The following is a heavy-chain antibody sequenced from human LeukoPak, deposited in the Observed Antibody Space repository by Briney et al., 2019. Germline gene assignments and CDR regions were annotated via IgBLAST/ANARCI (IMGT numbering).Heavy chain of an antibody. J-gene: IGHJ4*02. CDR1: GYPFTGYY. D-gene: IGHD6-25*01. V-gene: IGHV1-18*04. Sequence: ASVKVSCKASGYPFTGYYLHWVRQAPGQGLEWMGWISAYNGNTKYAQSLQGRVTMTTDTSTSTAHMELRSLRSDDTAVYYCARGDEQRECDYWGQGTLVTVSS. CDR3: ARGDEQRECDY. CDR2: ISAYNGNT.